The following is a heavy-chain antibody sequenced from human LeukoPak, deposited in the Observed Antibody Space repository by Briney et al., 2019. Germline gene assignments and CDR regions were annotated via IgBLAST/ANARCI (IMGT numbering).Heavy chain of an antibody. CDR2: INHSGST. CDR1: GGSFSGYY. Sequence: SETLSLTCAVYGGSFSGYYWSWIRQPPGKGLEWIGEINHSGSTNYNPSLKSRVTISVDTSKNQFSLKLSSVTAADTAVYYCARVRGNRGKYFDYWGQGTLVTVTS. V-gene: IGHV4-34*01. CDR3: ARVRGNRGKYFDY. D-gene: IGHD3-16*01. J-gene: IGHJ4*02.